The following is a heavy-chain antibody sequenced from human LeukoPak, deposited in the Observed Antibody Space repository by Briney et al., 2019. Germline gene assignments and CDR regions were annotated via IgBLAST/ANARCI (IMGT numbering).Heavy chain of an antibody. CDR1: GGSFSGYY. CDR2: INHSGST. Sequence: SETLSLTCAVYGGSFSGYYWSWIRQPPGKGLEWIGEINHSGSTNYNPSLKSRVTISVDTSKNQFSLKLSSVSAADTAVYHCARLIGDSSSRDWGQGTLVTVSS. V-gene: IGHV4-34*01. J-gene: IGHJ4*02. CDR3: ARLIGDSSSRD. D-gene: IGHD6-13*01.